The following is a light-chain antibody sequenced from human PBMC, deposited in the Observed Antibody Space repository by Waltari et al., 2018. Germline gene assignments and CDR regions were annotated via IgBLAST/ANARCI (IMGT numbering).Light chain of an antibody. CDR1: QDISRW. V-gene: IGKV1-12*01. Sequence: DIQMTQSPPSVSASVGDRVIITWRASQDISRWLGWYQQKPGKAPKFLIYDASTLQSGVPSRFSGSGSGTDFTLTISSLQPEDFATYYCQQGDRFPLTFGGGTKVEI. CDR2: DAS. CDR3: QQGDRFPLT. J-gene: IGKJ4*01.